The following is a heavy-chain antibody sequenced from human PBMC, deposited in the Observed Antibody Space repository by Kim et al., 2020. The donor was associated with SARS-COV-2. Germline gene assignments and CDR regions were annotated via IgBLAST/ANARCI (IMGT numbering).Heavy chain of an antibody. CDR2: INPSDGTT. V-gene: IGHV1-46*01. CDR1: GYTFTSVY. J-gene: IGHJ6*03. Sequence: ASVKVSCKASGYTFTSVYMNWVRQAPGQGLEWMGIINPSDGTTSYPQKFQGRVTMTRDTSTSTVYMELSSLRSEHTAMYYCARGRPMDVWGKGTTVTVSS. CDR3: ARGRPMDV.